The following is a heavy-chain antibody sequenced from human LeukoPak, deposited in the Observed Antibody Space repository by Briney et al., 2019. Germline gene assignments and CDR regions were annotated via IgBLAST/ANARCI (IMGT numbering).Heavy chain of an antibody. Sequence: SVKVSCKASGGTFSSYAIRWMRQAPGQGLEWMGGIIPIFGAANYAQKFQGRVTITADESTSTAYMELSSLRSEDTAVYYCARVSAEVSHYYDSSGYYRTWGQGTLVTVSS. CDR2: IIPIFGAA. CDR1: GGTFSSYA. CDR3: ARVSAEVSHYYDSSGYYRT. V-gene: IGHV1-69*13. D-gene: IGHD3-22*01. J-gene: IGHJ5*02.